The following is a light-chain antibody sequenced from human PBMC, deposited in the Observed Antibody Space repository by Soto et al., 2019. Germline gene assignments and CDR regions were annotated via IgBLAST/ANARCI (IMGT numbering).Light chain of an antibody. CDR3: QQSYITPYT. CDR1: QSIASF. Sequence: DIRMTQSPSSLSVSVGDRVTITCRASQSIASFLNWYQQKPGKAPKLLIYASFNLQSGVPSRFSGSGSGTDFTLTISSLQPEDFATYYCQQSYITPYTFGQGTILEIK. V-gene: IGKV1-39*01. CDR2: ASF. J-gene: IGKJ2*01.